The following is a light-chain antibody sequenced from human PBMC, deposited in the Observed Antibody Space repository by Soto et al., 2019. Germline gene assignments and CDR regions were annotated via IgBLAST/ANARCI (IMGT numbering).Light chain of an antibody. V-gene: IGLV1-51*01. J-gene: IGLJ1*01. CDR1: ASNIGNNS. CDR2: DDN. Sequence: QSVLTHPPSVSSAPGHRVTIACSGSASNIGNNSVSWYQQLPGAAPKLLIYDDNNRPSGIPDRFSGSKSGTSATLGITGLQTGDEADYYCGTWDTSLPACVFGPGTKVTVL. CDR3: GTWDTSLPACV.